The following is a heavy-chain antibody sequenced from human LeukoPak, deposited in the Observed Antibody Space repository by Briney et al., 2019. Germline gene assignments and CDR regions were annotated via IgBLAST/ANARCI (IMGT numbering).Heavy chain of an antibody. D-gene: IGHD3-3*01. J-gene: IGHJ6*03. CDR1: VFTFSSYA. CDR3: ARDGTHYDFWSGDNYYYYYMDV. CDR2: NSGSGGST. V-gene: IGHV3-23*01. Sequence: GGSLRLSCAASVFTFSSYAMSWVRQAPGKGLEWVSANSGSGGSTYYADSLQGRFTISRDNYKNTLYLQMNSQRAEDTAVYYCARDGTHYDFWSGDNYYYYYMDVWGKGTTVPVSS.